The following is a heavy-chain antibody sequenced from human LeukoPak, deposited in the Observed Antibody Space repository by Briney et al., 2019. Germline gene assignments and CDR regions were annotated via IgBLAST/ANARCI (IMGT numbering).Heavy chain of an antibody. V-gene: IGHV3-64*01. CDR1: GFTFSSYA. J-gene: IGHJ4*02. CDR3: AREGHDSSGYCDY. Sequence: QSGGSLRLSCAASGFTFSSYAMHWVRQAPGKGLEYVSAISSNGGSTYYANSVKGRFTISRDNSKNTLYLQMGSLRAEDMAVYYCAREGHDSSGYCDYWGQGTLVTVSS. D-gene: IGHD3-22*01. CDR2: ISSNGGST.